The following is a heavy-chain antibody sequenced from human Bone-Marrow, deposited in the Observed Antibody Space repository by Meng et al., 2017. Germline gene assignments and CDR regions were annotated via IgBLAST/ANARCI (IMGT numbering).Heavy chain of an antibody. Sequence: GESLKISCKGSGYSFTSYWIGWVRQMPGKGLEWMGIIYPGDSDTRYSPSFQGQVTISADKSISTAYLQWSSLKASDTAMYYCARSVSINGDYDYYGMDVWGQGTTVTVSS. D-gene: IGHD4-17*01. CDR3: ARSVSINGDYDYYGMDV. CDR2: IYPGDSDT. V-gene: IGHV5-51*01. CDR1: GYSFTSYW. J-gene: IGHJ6*02.